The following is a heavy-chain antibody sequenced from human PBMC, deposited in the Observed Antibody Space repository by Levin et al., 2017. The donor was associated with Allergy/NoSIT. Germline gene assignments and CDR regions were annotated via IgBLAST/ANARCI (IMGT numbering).Heavy chain of an antibody. D-gene: IGHD3-10*01. V-gene: IGHV3-23*01. J-gene: IGHJ4*02. CDR2: ISGNGGST. Sequence: GESLKISCAASGFTFSSYAMSWVRQAPGKGLEWVSAISGNGGSTYYADSVKGRFTISRDNSKNTLYLQMNSLRAEDTAVYYCAKCTTALWFGEFDYWGQGTLVTVSS. CDR1: GFTFSSYA. CDR3: AKCTTALWFGEFDY.